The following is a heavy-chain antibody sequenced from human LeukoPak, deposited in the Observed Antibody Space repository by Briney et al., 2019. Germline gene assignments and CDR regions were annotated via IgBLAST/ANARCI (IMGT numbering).Heavy chain of an antibody. J-gene: IGHJ4*02. D-gene: IGHD5-18*01. CDR1: GFTFTSSA. Sequence: GTSVKVSCKASGFTFTSSAVQWVRQARGQRLEWIGWIVVGSGNTNYAQKFQERVTITRDMSTSTAYMELSSLRSEDTAVYYCAKDPQIQPSQLDYWGQGTLVTVSS. CDR3: AKDPQIQPSQLDY. CDR2: IVVGSGNT. V-gene: IGHV1-58*01.